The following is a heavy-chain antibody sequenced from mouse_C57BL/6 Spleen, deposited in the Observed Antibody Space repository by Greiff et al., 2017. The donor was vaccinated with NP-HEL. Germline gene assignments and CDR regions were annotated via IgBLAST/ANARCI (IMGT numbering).Heavy chain of an antibody. CDR3: ASTVVATDYYAMDY. V-gene: IGHV2-9-1*01. Sequence: QVQLKESGPGLVAPSQSLSITCTVSGFPLPSYAISWVRQPPGKGLEWLGVIWTGGGTNYNSALKSRLSISKDNSKSQVFLKMNSLQTDDTARYYCASTVVATDYYAMDYWGQGTSVTVSS. J-gene: IGHJ4*01. D-gene: IGHD1-1*01. CDR1: GFPLPSYA. CDR2: IWTGGGT.